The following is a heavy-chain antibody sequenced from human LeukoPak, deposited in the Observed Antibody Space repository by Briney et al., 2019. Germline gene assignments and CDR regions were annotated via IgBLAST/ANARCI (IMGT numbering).Heavy chain of an antibody. D-gene: IGHD3-9*01. CDR2: ISSSGSTI. V-gene: IGHV3-11*04. CDR1: GFTFSDYY. CDR3: ARGGFDWLLFNYYYYMDV. Sequence: GGSLRLSCAASGFTFSDYYMSWIRQAPGKGLEWVSYISSSGSTIHYADSVKGRFTISRDNAKNSLYLQMNSLRAKDTAVYYCARGGFDWLLFNYYYYMDVWGKGTTVTISS. J-gene: IGHJ6*03.